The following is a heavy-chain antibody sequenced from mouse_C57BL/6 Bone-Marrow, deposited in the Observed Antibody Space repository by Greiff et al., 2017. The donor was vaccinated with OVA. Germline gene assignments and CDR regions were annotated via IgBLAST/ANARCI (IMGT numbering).Heavy chain of an antibody. CDR2: LYPGGGYT. D-gene: IGHD1-1*01. J-gene: IGHJ2*01. Sequence: QVQLQQSGAELVRPGTSVKMSCKASGYTFTNYWIGWAKQRPGHGLAWIGDLYPGGGYTNYNEKFKGKATLTADKSSSTAYMQFSSLTSEDSAIYYCARSGSTVVAHYFDYWGQGTTLTVSS. CDR3: ARSGSTVVAHYFDY. CDR1: GYTFTNYW. V-gene: IGHV1-63*01.